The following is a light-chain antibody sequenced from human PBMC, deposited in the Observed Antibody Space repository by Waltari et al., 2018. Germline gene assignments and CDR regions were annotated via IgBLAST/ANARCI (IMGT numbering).Light chain of an antibody. CDR1: SSDIGASNS. V-gene: IGLV2-14*01. CDR2: EVR. Sequence: QSALTQPASVSGSPGQSITISCTGTSSDIGASNSVSWYQHLPGKAPKLIISEVRRRPSGVSNRFSGSKSGNMASLTISGLQAEDEADYYCNSYTTSSTWVFGGGTKLTVL. CDR3: NSYTTSSTWV. J-gene: IGLJ3*02.